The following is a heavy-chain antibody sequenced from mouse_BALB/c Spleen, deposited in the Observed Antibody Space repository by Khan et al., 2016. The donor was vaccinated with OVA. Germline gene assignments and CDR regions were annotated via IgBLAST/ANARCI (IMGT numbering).Heavy chain of an antibody. D-gene: IGHD2-2*01. CDR3: TRSGYGSFAY. CDR2: INPNNGGT. CDR1: GYTFSSFY. Sequence: QVRLQQSGAELVKPGASVKLSCKASGYTFSSFYMYWVKQRPGQDLEWIGEINPNNGGTNFNEKFKSKAALTVDKSSTTAYMQLSSLTSEDSAVYYCTRSGYGSFAYWGQGTLVTVST. V-gene: IGHV1S81*02. J-gene: IGHJ3*01.